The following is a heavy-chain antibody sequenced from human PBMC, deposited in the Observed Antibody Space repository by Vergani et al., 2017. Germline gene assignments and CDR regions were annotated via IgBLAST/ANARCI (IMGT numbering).Heavy chain of an antibody. J-gene: IGHJ3*02. Sequence: QVQLVQSGAEVKKPGASVKVSCKASGYTFTSYGISWERQAPGQGLEWMGWISAYNGNTNYAQKLQGRVTMTTDTSTSTAYMELRSLRSDDTAVYYCARYCSSTSCYPPDAFDIWGQGTMVTVSS. D-gene: IGHD2-2*01. V-gene: IGHV1-18*01. CDR2: ISAYNGNT. CDR1: GYTFTSYG. CDR3: ARYCSSTSCYPPDAFDI.